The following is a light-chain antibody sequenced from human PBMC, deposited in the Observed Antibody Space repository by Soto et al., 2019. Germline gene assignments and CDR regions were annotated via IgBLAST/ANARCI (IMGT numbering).Light chain of an antibody. Sequence: EILLTQSPATLSLSPGERATLSCRASQSLNTNSLAWYQQKPGQTPRLLIYAASTRDTDIPDRFIGSGSGTDFALTITRLEPEDFALYYCQQYNASPLTFGPGTKLDVK. CDR2: AAS. V-gene: IGKV3-20*01. CDR1: QSLNTNS. CDR3: QQYNASPLT. J-gene: IGKJ3*01.